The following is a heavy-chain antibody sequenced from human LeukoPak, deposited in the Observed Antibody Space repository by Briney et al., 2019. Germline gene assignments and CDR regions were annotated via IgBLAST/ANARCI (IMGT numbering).Heavy chain of an antibody. V-gene: IGHV7-4-1*02. Sequence: ASVKVSCKASGYTFTSYAMNWVRQAPGQGLEWMGWINTNTGNPTYAQGFTGRFVFSLDTSVSTAYLQISSLRAEDTAVYYCARVGVTGVNYYYYGMDVWGQGTTVTVSS. CDR3: ARVGVTGVNYYYYGMDV. CDR2: INTNTGNP. CDR1: GYTFTSYA. J-gene: IGHJ6*02. D-gene: IGHD7-27*01.